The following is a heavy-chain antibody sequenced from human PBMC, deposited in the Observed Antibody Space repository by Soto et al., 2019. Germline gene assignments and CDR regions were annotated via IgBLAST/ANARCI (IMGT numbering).Heavy chain of an antibody. D-gene: IGHD1-1*01. V-gene: IGHV4-59*01. Sequence: SETLSLTCTVSGGSMSRYYWTWIRQPPGKGLEWIGYIHYTGSTNFNPSLKSRVTILLGTSTSQFSLKVSSVTAADTAVYYCARDLTISSTDGPLDPWGHGTLVTVSS. J-gene: IGHJ5*02. CDR2: IHYTGST. CDR1: GGSMSRYY. CDR3: ARDLTISSTDGPLDP.